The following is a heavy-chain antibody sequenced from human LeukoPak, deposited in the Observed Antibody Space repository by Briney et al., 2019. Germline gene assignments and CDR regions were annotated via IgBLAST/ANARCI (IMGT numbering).Heavy chain of an antibody. Sequence: GGSLSLSCAASGFTFSSYAMSWVRQAPGKRLEWVSSISSGGSYIHHADSVKGRFTISRDNAKNSLYLQMNSLRAEDTAVYYSERREVGATLGDWGQGTLVTVSS. CDR3: ERREVGATLGD. D-gene: IGHD1-26*01. CDR2: ISSGGSYI. V-gene: IGHV3-21*01. J-gene: IGHJ4*02. CDR1: GFTFSSYA.